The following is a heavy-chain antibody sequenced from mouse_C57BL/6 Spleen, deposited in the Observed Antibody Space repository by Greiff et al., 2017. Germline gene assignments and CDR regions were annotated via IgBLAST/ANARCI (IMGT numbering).Heavy chain of an antibody. J-gene: IGHJ2*01. CDR2: INPYNGGT. D-gene: IGHD1-1*01. CDR3: ARRGYGRYFDY. Sequence: EVQLQQSGPVLVKPGASVKMSCKASGYTFTDYYMNWVKQSHGKSLEWIGVINPYNGGTSYNQKLKGKATLTVDKSSSTAYMELNSLTSEDSAVYYCARRGYGRYFDYWGQGTTLTVSS. CDR1: GYTFTDYY. V-gene: IGHV1-19*01.